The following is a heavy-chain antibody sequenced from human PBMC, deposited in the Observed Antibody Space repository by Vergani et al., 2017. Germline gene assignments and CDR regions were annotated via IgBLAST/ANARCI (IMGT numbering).Heavy chain of an antibody. CDR1: GGSISSYY. CDR3: ARAVSGTSPSYYLDY. J-gene: IGHJ4*02. Sequence: QVQLQESGPGLVKPSETLSLTCTVSGGSISSYYWSWIRQPPGKGLEWIGYIYYSGSTNYNPSLKSRVTISVDTSKNQFSLKLSSVTAADTAVYYCARAVSGTSPSYYLDYWGQGTLVTVSS. D-gene: IGHD2-2*01. CDR2: IYYSGST. V-gene: IGHV4-59*01.